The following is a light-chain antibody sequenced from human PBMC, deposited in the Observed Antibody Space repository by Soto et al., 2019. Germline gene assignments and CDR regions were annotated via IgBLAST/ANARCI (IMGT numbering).Light chain of an antibody. Sequence: EIVLTQSPGTLSLSPGERATLSCRASQSVGSNYLAWYQQKPGQAPRLLIYGTSSRATGIPDRFSGSGSGTDFTLAISRLEPEDFAVYYCQQRSNWLTFGGGTKVEIK. CDR3: QQRSNWLT. CDR2: GTS. CDR1: QSVGSNY. J-gene: IGKJ4*01. V-gene: IGKV3D-20*02.